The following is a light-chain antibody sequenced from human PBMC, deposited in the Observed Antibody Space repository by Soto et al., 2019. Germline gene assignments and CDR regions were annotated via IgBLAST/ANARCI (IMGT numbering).Light chain of an antibody. Sequence: QSVLTQPPSASGTPGQSVTISCSGSTSNIGSNAVNWYQQLPGTNPQLLIYKNNQRPSAVPDRFSGSKFGTSASLAISGLQFEDEADYHCAAWHESLNGVAFGGGTKVTVL. V-gene: IGLV1-44*01. CDR3: AAWHESLNGVA. CDR2: KNN. J-gene: IGLJ3*02. CDR1: TSNIGSNA.